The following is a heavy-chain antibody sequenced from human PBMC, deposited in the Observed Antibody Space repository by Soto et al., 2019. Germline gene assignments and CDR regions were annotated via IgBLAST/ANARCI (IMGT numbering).Heavy chain of an antibody. J-gene: IGHJ4*02. CDR3: ARDGNYYDRSGYYYFGY. CDR2: ISAYNGNT. V-gene: IGHV1-18*01. CDR1: GYTFTSYG. Sequence: PGPPVKVSCKASGYTFTSYGISWVRQAPGQGLEWMGWISAYNGNTNYAQKLQDRVTMTTDTSTSTAYMELRSLRSDDTAVYYCARDGNYYDRSGYYYFGYWGQGTLVTVSS. D-gene: IGHD3-22*01.